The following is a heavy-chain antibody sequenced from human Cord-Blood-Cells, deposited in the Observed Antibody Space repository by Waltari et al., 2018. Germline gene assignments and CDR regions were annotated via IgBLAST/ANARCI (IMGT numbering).Heavy chain of an antibody. J-gene: IGHJ3*02. V-gene: IGHV3-7*01. CDR2: IKQDGSEK. CDR1: GFPFSSYW. CDR3: ARGADAFDI. Sequence: EVQLVESGGGLVQPGGSLRLSCAASGFPFSSYWMGWVRQAPGKGLEWVANIKQDGSEKYYVDSVKGRFTISRDNAKNSLYLQMNSLRAEDTAVYYCARGADAFDIWGQGTMVTVSS.